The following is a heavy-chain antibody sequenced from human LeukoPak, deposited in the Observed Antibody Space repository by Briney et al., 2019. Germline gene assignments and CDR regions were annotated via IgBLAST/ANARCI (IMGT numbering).Heavy chain of an antibody. CDR3: ARDPGGRRWYFDY. Sequence: SETLSLSCTVSGGSISSYYWSWTRQPPGKGLEWIGHSYYSGSTNYNPSLKSRVTISVDTSKNQFSLKLSSVTAADTAVYYCARDPGGRRWYFDYWGQGTLVTVSS. J-gene: IGHJ4*02. CDR2: SYYSGST. V-gene: IGHV4-59*01. D-gene: IGHD3-16*01. CDR1: GGSISSYY.